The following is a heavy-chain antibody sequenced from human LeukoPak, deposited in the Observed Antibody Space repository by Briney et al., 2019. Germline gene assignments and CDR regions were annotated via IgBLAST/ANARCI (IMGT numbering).Heavy chain of an antibody. Sequence: GDSLRLPCAAYGFTFSDYYMSWIRKATGKGLEWVSYISSSGSTIYYADSVKGRFTISRDNAKNSLYLQMNSLRAEDMAVYYCARIGTAAGTFDYWGQGTLVTVSS. D-gene: IGHD6-13*01. CDR2: ISSSGSTI. J-gene: IGHJ4*02. V-gene: IGHV3-11*01. CDR3: ARIGTAAGTFDY. CDR1: GFTFSDYY.